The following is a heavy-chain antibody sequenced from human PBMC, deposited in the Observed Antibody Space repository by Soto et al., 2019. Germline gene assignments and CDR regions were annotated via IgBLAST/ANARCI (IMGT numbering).Heavy chain of an antibody. D-gene: IGHD2-15*01. J-gene: IGHJ6*02. V-gene: IGHV2-5*02. Sequence: QITLKESGPTLVKPTQTLTLTCTFSGFSLSTSGVGVAWIRQPPGKALEWLALIYWDDDKRYRPSLETRLTITKDTSKSQVVLTMTHMDSVDTATYYCAYLPCSGGSCYWFSYSGMAVWGQGTTVTVSS. CDR2: IYWDDDK. CDR3: AYLPCSGGSCYWFSYSGMAV. CDR1: GFSLSTSGVG.